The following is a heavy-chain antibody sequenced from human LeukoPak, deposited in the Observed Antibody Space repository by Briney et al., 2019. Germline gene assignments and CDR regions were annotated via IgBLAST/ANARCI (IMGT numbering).Heavy chain of an antibody. D-gene: IGHD2-2*01. CDR3: ARKGPAKYYYYYMDV. CDR1: GYTFTSYD. CDR2: MNPNSGNT. V-gene: IGHV1-8*01. J-gene: IGHJ6*03. Sequence: ASVKVSCKASGYTFTSYDLNWVRQATGQGLEWMGWMNPNSGNTGYAPKFQGRVTMTRNTSISTAYMELSSRRSEDTAVYYCARKGPAKYYYYYMDVWGKGTSVTVSS.